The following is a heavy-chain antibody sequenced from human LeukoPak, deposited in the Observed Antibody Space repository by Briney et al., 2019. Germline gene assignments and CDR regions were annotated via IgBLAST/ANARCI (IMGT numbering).Heavy chain of an antibody. CDR1: GYIFTELS. CDR3: TRSAVVLPYYFDY. D-gene: IGHD3-22*01. CDR2: FDPENGET. V-gene: IGHV1-24*01. J-gene: IGHJ4*02. Sequence: VSVKVSCKVSGYIFTELSMHWVRQAPGKGLEWMGSFDPENGETLYAQEFQGRVTLTEDTSADTAYMELISLRSEDTAVYYCTRSAVVLPYYFDYWGQGTLVTVSS.